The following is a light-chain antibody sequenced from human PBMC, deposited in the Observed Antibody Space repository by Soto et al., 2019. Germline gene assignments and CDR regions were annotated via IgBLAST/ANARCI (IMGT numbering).Light chain of an antibody. CDR2: EVS. J-gene: IGLJ2*01. Sequence: QSALTQPPSASGSPGQSVTISCTGTSSDVGGYAYVSWDQQHPGKAPKLMLYEVSNRPSGVPDRFSGSKSGNTASLSVSGIQADDEADCYWSSYAGYRDFVGFGGVTKVSVL. V-gene: IGLV2-8*01. CDR1: SSDVGGYAY. CDR3: SSYAGYRDFVG.